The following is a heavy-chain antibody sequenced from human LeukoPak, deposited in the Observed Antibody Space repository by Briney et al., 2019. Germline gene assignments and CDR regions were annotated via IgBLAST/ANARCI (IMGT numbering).Heavy chain of an antibody. CDR3: ARGPITMGY. D-gene: IGHD3-10*01. CDR1: GGSFSGYY. J-gene: IGHJ4*02. CDR2: INHSGST. Sequence: SETLSLTCAVYGGSFSGYYWSWIRQPPGKGLEWIGEINHSGSTNYNPSLKSRVTISVDTSKNQFSLKLSSVTAEDTAVYYCARGPITMGYWGQGTLVTVSS. V-gene: IGHV4-34*01.